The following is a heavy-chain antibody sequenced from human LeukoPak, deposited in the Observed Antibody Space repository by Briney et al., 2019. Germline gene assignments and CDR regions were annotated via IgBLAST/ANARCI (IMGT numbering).Heavy chain of an antibody. D-gene: IGHD3-10*01. CDR1: GYTFIGYY. V-gene: IGHV1-2*02. J-gene: IGHJ1*01. CDR3: ARDGDYYYMNLGEYFQH. Sequence: ASVKVSCKASGYTFIGYYMHWVRQAPGQGLEWMGWINPNSGGTNYAQKFQGRVTMTRDTSISTAYMELRRLKSDDTAVYYCARDGDYYYMNLGEYFQHWGQGTLVTVSS. CDR2: INPNSGGT.